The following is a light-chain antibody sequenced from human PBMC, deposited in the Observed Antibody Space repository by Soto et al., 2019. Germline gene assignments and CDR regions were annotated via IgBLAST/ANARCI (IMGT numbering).Light chain of an antibody. Sequence: QSVLTQPPSASGAPGQRVTISCSGSSSNVQSNTVNWYQQLPGTAPKLLIYSNDQRPSEVPDRFSGSKSGTSASLAISGLQSEDAADYYCASLDDSLFGHVFGTGTKMTVL. CDR3: ASLDDSLFGHV. V-gene: IGLV1-44*01. J-gene: IGLJ1*01. CDR1: SSNVQSNT. CDR2: SND.